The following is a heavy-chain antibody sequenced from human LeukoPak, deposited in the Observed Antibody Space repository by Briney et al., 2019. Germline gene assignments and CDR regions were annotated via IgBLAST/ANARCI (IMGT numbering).Heavy chain of an antibody. D-gene: IGHD3-22*01. CDR3: ARDLYYYDSSGYSHHDAFDI. Sequence: GSVKVSCKASGYTFTGYYMHWVRQAPGQGLEWMGWINTDGGGTNYAQKFQGRVTMTMDTSISTAYMELSRLRSDDTAVYYCARDLYYYDSSGYSHHDAFDIWGQGTMVPVS. J-gene: IGHJ3*02. V-gene: IGHV1-2*02. CDR1: GYTFTGYY. CDR2: INTDGGGT.